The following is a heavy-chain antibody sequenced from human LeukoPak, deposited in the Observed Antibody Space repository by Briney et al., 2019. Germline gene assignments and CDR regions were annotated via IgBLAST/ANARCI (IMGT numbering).Heavy chain of an antibody. CDR2: ISSSSSYI. D-gene: IGHD6-6*01. CDR1: GFTFSSYS. V-gene: IGHV3-21*01. J-gene: IGHJ4*02. CDR3: ARDSIAARNHDY. Sequence: PGGSLRLSCAASGFTFSSYSMNWVRQPPGKGLEWVSSISSSSSYIYYADSVKGRFTISRDNAKNSLYLQMNSLSAEDTAVYYCARDSIAARNHDYWGQGTLVTVSS.